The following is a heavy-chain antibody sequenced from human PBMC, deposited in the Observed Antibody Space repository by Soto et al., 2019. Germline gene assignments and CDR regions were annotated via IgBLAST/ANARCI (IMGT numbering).Heavy chain of an antibody. J-gene: IGHJ6*02. CDR1: GVSLSTSGVG. CDR2: IYWDDDK. Sequence: SGPALANAPQSLTLTCTFSGVSLSTSGVGVGWIRQPPGKSLEWLALIYWDDDKLYSPSLKSRLTITKDTSKNQVVLTMTNMDPVDTATYYCAHIGPTAHYYYYYGMDVWGQGTTVTVSS. CDR3: AHIGPTAHYYYYYGMDV. V-gene: IGHV2-5*02. D-gene: IGHD4-17*01.